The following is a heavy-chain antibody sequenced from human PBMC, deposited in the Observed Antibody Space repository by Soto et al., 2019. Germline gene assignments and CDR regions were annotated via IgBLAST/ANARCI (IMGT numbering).Heavy chain of an antibody. Sequence: QVQLVESGGGVVQPGRSLRLSCAASGFTFSSYAMHWVRQAPGKGLEWVAVISYDGSNKHYPDSVKGRLTISRDNSKNALYRQINSLRAEDTAVYYCARPLWRDDYDWGYFDLWGRGTLVAFSS. CDR3: ARPLWRDDYDWGYFDL. CDR2: ISYDGSNK. D-gene: IGHD3-16*01. J-gene: IGHJ2*01. V-gene: IGHV3-30-3*01. CDR1: GFTFSSYA.